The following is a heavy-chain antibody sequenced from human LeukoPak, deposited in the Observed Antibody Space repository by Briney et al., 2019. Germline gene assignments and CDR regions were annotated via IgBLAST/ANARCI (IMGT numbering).Heavy chain of an antibody. CDR3: STFTL. CDR2: IKSKADGGTT. CDR1: GFSFINAW. J-gene: IGHJ4*02. V-gene: IGHV3-15*01. Sequence: PGGSLRLTCAASGFSFINAWMTWVRQAPGKGLEWIARIKSKADGGTTDYAAPVKGRFTTSRDDSKNTLYLQMNSQKIEDTAVYYCSTFTLWGQGTPVTVSS. D-gene: IGHD2/OR15-2a*01.